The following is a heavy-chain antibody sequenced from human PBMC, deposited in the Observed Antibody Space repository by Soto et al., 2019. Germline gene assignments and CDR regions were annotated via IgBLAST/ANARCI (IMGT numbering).Heavy chain of an antibody. CDR3: AQQSITMIVPGAFDY. J-gene: IGHJ4*02. V-gene: IGHV2-5*02. Sequence: QITLKESGPTLVKPTQTLTLTCTFSGFSLSTSGLGVGWIRQPPGKALEWLALIYWDDDKRYSPSLKIMLTIHKDTSTHQVVITMTNMDPVDTATYYCAQQSITMIVPGAFDYWGQGTLVTVSS. D-gene: IGHD3-22*01. CDR2: IYWDDDK. CDR1: GFSLSTSGLG.